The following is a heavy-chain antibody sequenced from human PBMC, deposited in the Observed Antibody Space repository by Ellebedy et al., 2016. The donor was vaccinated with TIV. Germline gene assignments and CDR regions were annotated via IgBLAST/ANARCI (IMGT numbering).Heavy chain of an antibody. J-gene: IGHJ4*02. CDR3: VRDNKYAFEL. V-gene: IGHV3-48*02. D-gene: IGHD3-3*02. Sequence: PGGSLRLSCLASGFRFSDYSMNWVRQAPGKGLEWIAYIRSGLTLNYADSVKGRFTISRDNAQNSLFLQMHNLRDDDTAVYYCVRDNKYAFELWGQGTLVTVSS. CDR2: IRSGLTL. CDR1: GFRFSDYS.